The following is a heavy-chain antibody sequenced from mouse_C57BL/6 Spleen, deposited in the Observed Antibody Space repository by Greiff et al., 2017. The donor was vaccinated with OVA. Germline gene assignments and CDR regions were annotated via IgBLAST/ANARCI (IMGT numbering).Heavy chain of an antibody. V-gene: IGHV1-52*01. CDR3: ARYDGYPSY. CDR1: GHTFTSYW. CDR2: IDPSDSET. Sequence: QVQLQQPGAELVRPGSSVKLSCKASGHTFTSYWMHWVKQRPIQGLEWIGNIDPSDSETHYNQKFKDKATLTVDKSSSTAYMQLSSLTSEDSAVYYCARYDGYPSYWGQGTTLTVSS. J-gene: IGHJ2*01. D-gene: IGHD2-3*01.